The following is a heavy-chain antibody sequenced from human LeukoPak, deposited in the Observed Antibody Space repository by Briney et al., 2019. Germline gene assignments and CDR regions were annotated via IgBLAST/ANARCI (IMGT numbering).Heavy chain of an antibody. CDR3: AREGLNYYDSSGYSYYFDY. V-gene: IGHV1-2*02. J-gene: IGHJ4*02. D-gene: IGHD3-22*01. Sequence: GASVKVSCKASGYTFTGFHMHWVRQAPGQGLEWMGWINPNSGGTNYAQKFQGRVTMTRDMSTSTVYMELSSLRSEDTAVYYCAREGLNYYDSSGYSYYFDYWGQGTLVTVSS. CDR1: GYTFTGFH. CDR2: INPNSGGT.